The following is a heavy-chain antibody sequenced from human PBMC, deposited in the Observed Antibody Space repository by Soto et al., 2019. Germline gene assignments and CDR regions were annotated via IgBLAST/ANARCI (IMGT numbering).Heavy chain of an antibody. CDR3: AREKQWLGHDAFDL. D-gene: IGHD6-19*01. J-gene: IGHJ3*01. Sequence: QVQLVESGGGVVQPGRSLRLSCAASGFTFSSYAMHWVRQAPGKGLEWVAVISYDGSNKYYADSVKGRFTISRDNSKNTLYLQMNRLRDEDTAVYYCAREKQWLGHDAFDLWGQGTMVPVSS. CDR1: GFTFSSYA. V-gene: IGHV3-30-3*01. CDR2: ISYDGSNK.